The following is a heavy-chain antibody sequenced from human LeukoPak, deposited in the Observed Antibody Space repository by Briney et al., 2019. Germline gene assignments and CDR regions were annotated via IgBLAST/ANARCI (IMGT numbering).Heavy chain of an antibody. CDR2: IYYSGST. D-gene: IGHD6-13*01. CDR1: GGSISSSSYY. Sequence: SETLSLTCTVSGGSISSSSYYWGWIRQPPGKGLEWIGRIYYSGSTYYNPSLKSRVTISVDRSKNQFSLKLSSVTAADTAVYYCAATVAAAGRSDAFDIWGQGTMVTVSS. V-gene: IGHV4-39*07. CDR3: AATVAAAGRSDAFDI. J-gene: IGHJ3*02.